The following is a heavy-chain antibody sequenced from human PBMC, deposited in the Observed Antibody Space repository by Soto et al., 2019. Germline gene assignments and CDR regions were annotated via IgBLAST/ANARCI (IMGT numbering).Heavy chain of an antibody. D-gene: IGHD3-22*01. CDR3: ARQTYYYDSSPAIDI. J-gene: IGHJ3*02. CDR2: INHSGST. V-gene: IGHV4-34*01. CDR1: GGSFSGYY. Sequence: SETLSLTCAVYGGSFSGYYRSWIRQPPGKGLEWIGEINHSGSTNYNPSLKSRVTISVDKSKNQFSLKLSSVTAADTAVYYCARQTYYYDSSPAIDIWGQGTMVTVSS.